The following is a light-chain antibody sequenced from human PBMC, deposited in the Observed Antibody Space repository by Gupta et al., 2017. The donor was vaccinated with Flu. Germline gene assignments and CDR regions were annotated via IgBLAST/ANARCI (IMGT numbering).Light chain of an antibody. CDR3: QQGDSTPKT. CDR1: QRVNNF. Sequence: PSSLSASVGDRVTITCRASQRVNNFLNWYQQKPGKAPKLLIYAASTVQGGVPSRFSGSGSGTXFTLTIXRRQPEDFATYYCQQGDSTPKTFGXGTTVEIK. V-gene: IGKV1-39*01. CDR2: AAS. J-gene: IGKJ1*01.